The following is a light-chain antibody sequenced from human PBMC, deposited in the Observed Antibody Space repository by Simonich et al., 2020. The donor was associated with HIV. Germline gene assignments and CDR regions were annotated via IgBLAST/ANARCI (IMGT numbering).Light chain of an antibody. CDR2: GAS. J-gene: IGKJ4*01. CDR1: HNVSSN. V-gene: IGKV3-15*01. CDR3: QQYNNWPPMT. Sequence: EIVMTQSPVTLSVSPGERATLSCRDRHNVSSNLASYQQKPGQAPRLLLYGASTRATGIPARFSGSGSGTEFTLTISSMQSEDFAVYYCQQYNNWPPMTFGGGTKVEIK.